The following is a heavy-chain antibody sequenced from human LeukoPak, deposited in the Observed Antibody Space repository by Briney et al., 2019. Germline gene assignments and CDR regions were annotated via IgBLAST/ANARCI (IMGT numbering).Heavy chain of an antibody. D-gene: IGHD3-3*01. CDR1: GGSISSYY. CDR3: ARDCRYYDFWSGYNRGVYYYYYMDV. CDR2: IYTSGST. V-gene: IGHV4-4*09. J-gene: IGHJ6*03. Sequence: SETLSLTCTVSGGSISSYYWSWIRQPPGKGLEWIGYIYTSGSTNYNPSLKSRATMSVDTSKNQFSLKLSSVTAADTAVYYCARDCRYYDFWSGYNRGVYYYYYMDVWGKGTTVTVSS.